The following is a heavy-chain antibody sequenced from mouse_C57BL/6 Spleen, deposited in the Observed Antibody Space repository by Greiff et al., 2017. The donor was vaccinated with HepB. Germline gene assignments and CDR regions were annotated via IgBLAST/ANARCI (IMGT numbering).Heavy chain of an antibody. CDR3: ARSAYGAMDY. J-gene: IGHJ4*01. Sequence: VQLVESGAELARPGASVKLSCTASGYTFTSYGIRWVKQSTGQGLEWIGEIYPRSGNTYYNEKFKGKGTLTTDKSSSTAYMELRSLTSEDSAVYICARSAYGAMDYWGQGTSVTVSS. D-gene: IGHD6-5*01. CDR2: IYPRSGNT. CDR1: GYTFTSYG. V-gene: IGHV1-81*01.